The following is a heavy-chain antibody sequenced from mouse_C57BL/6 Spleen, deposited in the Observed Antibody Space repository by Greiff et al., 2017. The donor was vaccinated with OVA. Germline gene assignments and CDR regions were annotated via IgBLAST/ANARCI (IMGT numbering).Heavy chain of an antibody. D-gene: IGHD4-1*01. CDR1: GFSLSTSGMG. J-gene: IGHJ2*01. V-gene: IGHV8-12*01. CDR2: IDWDDDK. Sequence: QVTLKECGPGILQSSQTLSLTCSFSGFSLSTSGMGVSWIRQPSGKGLEWLAHIDWDDDKRYNPTLKSRLTSSKDTSRNQVFLKITSGDTADTATYYFARSTWDLYYFDYWGQGTTLTVSS. CDR3: ARSTWDLYYFDY.